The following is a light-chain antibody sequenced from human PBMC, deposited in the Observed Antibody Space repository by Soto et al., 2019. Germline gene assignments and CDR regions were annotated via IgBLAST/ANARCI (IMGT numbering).Light chain of an antibody. V-gene: IGKV1-5*01. J-gene: IGKJ2*01. CDR1: QSISSW. CDR2: DAS. CDR3: QQYNSYSSVT. Sequence: DIQMTQSPSTLSASVGDRVTITCRASQSISSWLAWYQQKPGKAPKLLIYDASSLESGVPSRFSGSGSGTEFTLTISSLQPDDFVTYYCQQYNSYSSVTFGQGTKLEIK.